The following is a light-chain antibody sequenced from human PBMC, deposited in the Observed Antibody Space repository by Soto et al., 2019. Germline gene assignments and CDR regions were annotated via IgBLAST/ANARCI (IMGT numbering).Light chain of an antibody. CDR2: AAS. V-gene: IGKV1-39*01. CDR1: ESISSY. Sequence: DIQMTQSPSSLSASVGDRVTITCRASESISSYLNWYQQKPGKAPKLLIYAASSLQSGVPSRFSGSGSGTEFTLTISSLEPDDFATYYCQQYDSYPYTFGQGTKV. J-gene: IGKJ2*01. CDR3: QQYDSYPYT.